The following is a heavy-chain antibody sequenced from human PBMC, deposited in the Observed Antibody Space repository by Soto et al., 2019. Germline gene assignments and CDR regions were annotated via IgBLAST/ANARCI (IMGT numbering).Heavy chain of an antibody. V-gene: IGHV1-69*01. CDR3: GRGKTEMATINSFDS. Sequence: QVQLVQSGAEVKKLGSSVKVSCKARGGTFSIYGINWVRQAPGQGLEWMGGIIPVFGSANYAQRFQGRVTIIADESTSTVDMEVSRLSTGDTAVYFCGRGKTEMATINSFDSWGQGTLVSGSS. CDR1: GGTFSIYG. D-gene: IGHD5-12*01. CDR2: IIPVFGSA. J-gene: IGHJ4*02.